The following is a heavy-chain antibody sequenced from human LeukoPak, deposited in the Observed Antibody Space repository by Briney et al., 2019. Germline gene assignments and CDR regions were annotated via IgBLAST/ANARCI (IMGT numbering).Heavy chain of an antibody. CDR3: ARTTDWLFALFDY. CDR1: GYTFTGYY. J-gene: IGHJ4*02. CDR2: INPNSGGT. D-gene: IGHD3-9*01. V-gene: IGHV1-2*06. Sequence: ASVKVSCKASGYTFTGYYVHWVRQAPGQGLEWMGRINPNSGGTNYAQKFQGRVTMTRDTSISTAYMELSRLRSDDTAVYYCARTTDWLFALFDYWGQGTLVTVSS.